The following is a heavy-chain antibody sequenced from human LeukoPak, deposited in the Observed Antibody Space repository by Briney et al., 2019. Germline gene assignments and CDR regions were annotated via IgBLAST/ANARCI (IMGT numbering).Heavy chain of an antibody. CDR3: ARKGPFGMDV. V-gene: IGHV4-59*12. CDR2: IYNSGST. Sequence: KPSETLSLTCTVSGGSIGSYYWSWIQQPPGKGLEWIGYIYNSGSTNYSPSLKSRVTISVDTPKNQFSLKLSSVTAADTAVYYCARKGPFGMDVWGQGTTVSVSS. CDR1: GGSIGSYY. J-gene: IGHJ6*02.